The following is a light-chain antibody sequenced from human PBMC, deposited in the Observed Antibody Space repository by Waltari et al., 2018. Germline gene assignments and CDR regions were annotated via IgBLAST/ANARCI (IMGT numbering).Light chain of an antibody. CDR3: QTGGHGTWV. Sequence: QLVLTQSPSASASLGASVQLTFTLSSGHSPNNIAWLQQQPEKGPRYLMNVNSDGSHNKGVGIPDRFSGSSSGAERYLTISSLQSEDEADYYCQTGGHGTWVFGGGTRLTVL. CDR2: VNSDGSH. V-gene: IGLV4-69*01. J-gene: IGLJ3*02. CDR1: SGHSPNN.